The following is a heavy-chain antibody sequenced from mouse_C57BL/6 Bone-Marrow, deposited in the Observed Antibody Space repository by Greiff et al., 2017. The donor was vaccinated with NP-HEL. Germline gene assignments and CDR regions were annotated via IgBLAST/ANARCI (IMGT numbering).Heavy chain of an antibody. D-gene: IGHD1-1*01. J-gene: IGHJ2*01. V-gene: IGHV1-5*01. Sequence: VHVKQSGTVLARPGASVKMSCKTSGYTFTSYWMHWVKQRPGQGLEWIGAIYPGNSDTSYNQKFKGKAKLTAITSASTAYMELSSLTNEDSAVYYCTRAGHYYGSSYYYFDYWGQGTTLTVSS. CDR3: TRAGHYYGSSYYYFDY. CDR2: IYPGNSDT. CDR1: GYTFTSYW.